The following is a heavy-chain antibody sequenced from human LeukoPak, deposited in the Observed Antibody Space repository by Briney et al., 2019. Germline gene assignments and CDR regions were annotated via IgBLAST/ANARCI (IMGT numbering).Heavy chain of an antibody. CDR1: GGSISSYY. D-gene: IGHD2/OR15-2a*01. Sequence: SETLSLTCTVSGGSISSYYWSWIRQPAGKGLERIGSIYTSGSTNYNPSLKSRVTMSVDTSKNQFSLKLSSVTAADTAVYYCARTDYLITHQGPNAFDIWGQGTMVTVSS. V-gene: IGHV4-4*07. CDR2: IYTSGST. J-gene: IGHJ3*02. CDR3: ARTDYLITHQGPNAFDI.